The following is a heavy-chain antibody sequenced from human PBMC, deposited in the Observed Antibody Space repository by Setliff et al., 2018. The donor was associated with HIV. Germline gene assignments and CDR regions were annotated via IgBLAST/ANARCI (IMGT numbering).Heavy chain of an antibody. J-gene: IGHJ4*02. V-gene: IGHV4-38-2*01. CDR1: GYSISSGYY. CDR3: ASHSGGWNYYLDY. CDR2: IYHNGIT. D-gene: IGHD6-19*01. Sequence: PSETLSLTCGVSGYSISSGYYWGWIRQPPGKGLEWIGSIYHNGITYYNPSLKSRVTISVDTSQNQFSLKLSSVTAADTAVYYCASHSGGWNYYLDYWGQGTLVTVSS.